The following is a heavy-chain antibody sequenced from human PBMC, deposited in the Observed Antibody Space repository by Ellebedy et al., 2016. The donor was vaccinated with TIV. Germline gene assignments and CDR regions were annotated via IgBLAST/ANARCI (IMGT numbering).Heavy chain of an antibody. CDR3: AGEVGARQINS. CDR1: GFTFNSYG. CDR2: ISYTGGSQ. Sequence: GESLKISCAASGFTFNSYGMHWVRQAPGKGLEWVATISYTGGSQNYADSVKGRFTISRDNSKNTLYLQMNSLRVEDTAVYYCAGEVGARQINSWGQGTQVTVSS. V-gene: IGHV3-30*03. D-gene: IGHD1-26*01. J-gene: IGHJ4*02.